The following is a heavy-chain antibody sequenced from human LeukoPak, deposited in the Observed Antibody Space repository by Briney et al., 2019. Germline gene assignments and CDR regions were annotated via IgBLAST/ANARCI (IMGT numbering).Heavy chain of an antibody. CDR2: VNLQGST. D-gene: IGHD3-10*01. CDR1: GGSISNTNW. Sequence: SGTLSLTCGVSGGSISNTNWWTWVRQPPGKGLEWIGEVNLQGSTNYNPSLKSRVAISVDKSENHISLKLTSVTAADTAVYYCARHPITMVRGVIITFGYFDYWGRGTLVTVSS. CDR3: ARHPITMVRGVIITFGYFDY. J-gene: IGHJ4*02. V-gene: IGHV4-4*02.